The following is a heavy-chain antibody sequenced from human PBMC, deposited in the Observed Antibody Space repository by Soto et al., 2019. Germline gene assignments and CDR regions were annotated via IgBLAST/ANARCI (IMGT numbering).Heavy chain of an antibody. CDR3: AREAGSGSYYPEDY. CDR1: GYTFTNYA. CDR2: ISAYNGDT. Sequence: QVQLVQSGAEAKKPGASVKVSCKASGYTFTNYAITWVRQAPGQGLEWMGWISAYNGDTDYEEKFQDRVTFTRDTATSTVYMELRSLTSDDTAVYYCAREAGSGSYYPEDYWGQGTLVTVSS. J-gene: IGHJ4*02. D-gene: IGHD1-26*01. V-gene: IGHV1-18*04.